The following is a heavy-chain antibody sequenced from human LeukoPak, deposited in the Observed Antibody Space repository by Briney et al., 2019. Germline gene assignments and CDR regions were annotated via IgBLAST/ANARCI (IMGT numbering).Heavy chain of an antibody. CDR1: GFIFNRYW. J-gene: IGHJ6*03. CDR2: IKHDGSDK. D-gene: IGHD2-2*01. V-gene: IGHV3-7*01. CDR3: ATICSTSCYGYYMDV. Sequence: GGSLRLSCAASGFIFNRYWMNWVRQAPGKGLEWVANIKHDGSDKYYVDSVTGRFTISRDNAKNSLSLQMNSLRVEDTAVYYCATICSTSCYGYYMDVWGKGTTVTVSS.